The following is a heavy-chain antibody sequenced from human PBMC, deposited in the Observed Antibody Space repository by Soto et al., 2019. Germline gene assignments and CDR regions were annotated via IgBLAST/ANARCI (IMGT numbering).Heavy chain of an antibody. CDR1: GFTVSSNY. J-gene: IGHJ6*02. CDR3: ARVEVAAYSSSWINYYYYGMDV. D-gene: IGHD6-13*01. Sequence: GGSLRLSCAASGFTVSSNYMSWVRQAPGKGLEWVSVIYSGGSTYYADSVKGRFTISRDNSKNTLYLQMNSLRAEDTAVYYCARVEVAAYSSSWINYYYYGMDVWGQGTTVTVSS. V-gene: IGHV3-53*05. CDR2: IYSGGST.